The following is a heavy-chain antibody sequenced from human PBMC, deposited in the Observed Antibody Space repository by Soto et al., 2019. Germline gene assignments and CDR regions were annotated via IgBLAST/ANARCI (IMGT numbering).Heavy chain of an antibody. CDR2: IDPSDSYT. CDR1: GYSFTSYY. CDR3: ARHGYHDSSAYSWT. Sequence: GESLKISCKGSGYSFTSYYISWVRQMPGKGLEWMGRIDPSDSYTNYNPSFQGHVTTSVDKSISTAYLQWSSLKASDTAMYYCARHGYHDSSAYSWTWGQGTPVTVSS. V-gene: IGHV5-10-1*01. D-gene: IGHD3-22*01. J-gene: IGHJ5*02.